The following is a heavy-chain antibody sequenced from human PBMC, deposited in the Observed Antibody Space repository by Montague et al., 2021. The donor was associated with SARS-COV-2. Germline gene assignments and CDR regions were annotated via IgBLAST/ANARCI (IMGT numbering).Heavy chain of an antibody. CDR3: TSGREGNYNVMDV. Sequence: CAISGDSVSSNSATWNWVRQSPSRGLKWLGRTYYRSKWYNDYAVSVRGRVTINPDTSKSQFSLQLNSVTPEDTAIYYCTSGREGNYNVMDVWGQGTTVTVSS. D-gene: IGHD1-1*01. CDR1: GDSVSSNSAT. V-gene: IGHV6-1*01. CDR2: TYYRSKWYN. J-gene: IGHJ6*02.